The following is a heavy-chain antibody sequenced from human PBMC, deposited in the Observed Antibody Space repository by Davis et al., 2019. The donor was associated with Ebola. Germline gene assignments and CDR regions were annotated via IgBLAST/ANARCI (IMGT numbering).Heavy chain of an antibody. CDR1: GGTFSSYA. V-gene: IGHV1-69*06. CDR2: IISILGTA. Sequence: AASVKVSCKASGGTFSSYAISWVRQAPGQGLEWMGAIISILGTANYAQKCQGRVTITADKSTSTAYMELRSLRSDDTALYYCAASAGTVGKFDTWGQGTLVTVSS. J-gene: IGHJ4*02. CDR3: AASAGTVGKFDT. D-gene: IGHD1-14*01.